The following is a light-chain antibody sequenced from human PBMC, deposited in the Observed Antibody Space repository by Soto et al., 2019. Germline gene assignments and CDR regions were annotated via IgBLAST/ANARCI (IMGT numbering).Light chain of an antibody. V-gene: IGLV1-44*01. CDR3: AAWDDSMNGV. J-gene: IGLJ1*01. Sequence: QSVLTETPSASGTPGQRVTISCSGSSSNIGSNTVNWYQQLPGTAPKLLIYSNNQRPSGVPDRFSGSKSGTSASLAISGLQSEDEADYYCAAWDDSMNGVLGTGTKVTVL. CDR2: SNN. CDR1: SSNIGSNT.